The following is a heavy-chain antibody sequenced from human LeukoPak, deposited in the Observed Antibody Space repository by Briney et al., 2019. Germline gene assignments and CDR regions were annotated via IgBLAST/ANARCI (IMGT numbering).Heavy chain of an antibody. J-gene: IGHJ5*02. CDR1: GGSISSSSYY. D-gene: IGHD3-22*01. CDR2: IYYSGST. Sequence: PSETLSLTCTVSGGSISSSSYYWGWIRQPPGKGLEWIGSIYYSGSTYYNPSLKSRVTISVDTSKNQFSLKLSSVTAADTAVYYCANVIYDGSGYYYMNTWGQGTLVTVSS. V-gene: IGHV4-39*01. CDR3: ANVIYDGSGYYYMNT.